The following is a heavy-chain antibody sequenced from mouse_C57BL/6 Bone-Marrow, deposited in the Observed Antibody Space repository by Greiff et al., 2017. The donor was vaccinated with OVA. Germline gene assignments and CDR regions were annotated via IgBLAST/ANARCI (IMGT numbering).Heavy chain of an antibody. CDR1: GYTFTSYW. V-gene: IGHV1-52*01. Sequence: VQLQQPGAELVRPGSSVKLSCKASGYTFTSYWMHWVKQRPIQGLEWIGNIDPSDSETHYNQKFKDKATLTVDKSSSTAYMQLSSLTSEDSAVYSCARSTTVVANWYFDVWDTGTTVTVSS. D-gene: IGHD1-1*01. CDR3: ARSTTVVANWYFDV. J-gene: IGHJ1*03. CDR2: IDPSDSET.